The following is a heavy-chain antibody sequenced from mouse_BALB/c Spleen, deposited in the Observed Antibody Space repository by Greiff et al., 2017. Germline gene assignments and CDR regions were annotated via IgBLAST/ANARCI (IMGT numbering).Heavy chain of an antibody. CDR2: INSNGGST. V-gene: IGHV5-6-3*01. CDR3: ARDRPYDGYYLSWFAY. Sequence: EVKLVESGGGLVQPGGSLKLSCAASGFTFSSYGMSWVRQTPDKRLELVATINSNGGSTYYPDSVKGRFTISRDNAKNTLYLQMSSLKSEDTAMYYCARDRPYDGYYLSWFAYWGQGTLVTVSA. CDR1: GFTFSSYG. D-gene: IGHD2-3*01. J-gene: IGHJ3*01.